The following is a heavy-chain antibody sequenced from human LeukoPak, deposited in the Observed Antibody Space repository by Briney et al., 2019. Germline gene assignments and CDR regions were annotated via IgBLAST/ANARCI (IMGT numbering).Heavy chain of an antibody. CDR1: GYTFTSYG. V-gene: IGHV1-69*13. D-gene: IGHD3-9*01. Sequence: ASVKVSCKASGYTFTSYGVSWVRQAPGQGLEWMGGIIPIFGTANYAQKFQGRVTITADESTSTAYMELSSLRSEDTAVYYCARAPSPYDILTGYYKPSFDYWGQGTLVTVSS. CDR3: ARAPSPYDILTGYYKPSFDY. J-gene: IGHJ4*02. CDR2: IIPIFGTA.